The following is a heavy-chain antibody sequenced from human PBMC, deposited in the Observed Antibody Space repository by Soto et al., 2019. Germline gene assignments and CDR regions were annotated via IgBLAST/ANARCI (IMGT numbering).Heavy chain of an antibody. CDR2: IIPIFGTA. D-gene: IGHD6-13*01. Sequence: QVQLVQSGAEVKKPGSSVKVSCKASGGTFSSYAISWVRQAPGQGLEWMGGIIPIFGTANYAQKFQGRVTLTGDKYTSTAYMELSSLRSEDTAVYYCARGISIAAAGSDWFDPWGQGTLVTVSS. CDR3: ARGISIAAAGSDWFDP. V-gene: IGHV1-69*14. J-gene: IGHJ5*02. CDR1: GGTFSSYA.